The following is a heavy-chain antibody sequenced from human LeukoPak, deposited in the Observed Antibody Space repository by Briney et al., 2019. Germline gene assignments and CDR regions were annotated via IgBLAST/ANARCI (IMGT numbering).Heavy chain of an antibody. CDR2: IYYSGST. CDR1: GGSISGYY. Sequence: SETLSPTCTVSGGSISGYYYNWIRQPPGKGLEWIGYIYYSGSTNYNPSLKSRVTISLDTSKSQFSLKLSSVTTADTAVYYCARSVVTLYWYFDLWGRGTLVTVSS. J-gene: IGHJ2*01. V-gene: IGHV4-59*01. CDR3: ARSVVTLYWYFDL. D-gene: IGHD4-23*01.